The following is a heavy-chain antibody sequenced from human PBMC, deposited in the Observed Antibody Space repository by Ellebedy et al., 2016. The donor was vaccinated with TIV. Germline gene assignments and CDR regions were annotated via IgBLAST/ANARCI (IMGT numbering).Heavy chain of an antibody. D-gene: IGHD5-18*01. CDR2: ISFDGSDK. V-gene: IGHV3-30*18. CDR3: AKGYSYGDY. J-gene: IGHJ4*02. Sequence: PGGSLRLSCAASGFTFSSYGMHLVRQAPGKGLEWVAVISFDGSDKYYADSVKGRFTISRDNSKNTLYLQLNSLRAEDTAVYYCAKGYSYGDYWGQGTLVTVSS. CDR1: GFTFSSYG.